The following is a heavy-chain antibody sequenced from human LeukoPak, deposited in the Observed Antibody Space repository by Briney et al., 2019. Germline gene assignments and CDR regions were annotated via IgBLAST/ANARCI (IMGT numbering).Heavy chain of an antibody. D-gene: IGHD4-17*01. J-gene: IGHJ4*02. V-gene: IGHV4-34*01. CDR2: INHSGST. CDR3: ARREADYGDYF. Sequence: SETLSLTCAVYGGSFSGYYWSWIRQPPGKGLEWIGEINHSGSTNYNPSLKSRVTISVDTSKNQFPLKLSSVTAADTAVYYCARREADYGDYFWGQGTLVTVSS. CDR1: GGSFSGYY.